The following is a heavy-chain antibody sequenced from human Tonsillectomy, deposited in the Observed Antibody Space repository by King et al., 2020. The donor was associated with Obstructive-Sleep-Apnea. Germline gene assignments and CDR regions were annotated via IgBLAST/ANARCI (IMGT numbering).Heavy chain of an antibody. D-gene: IGHD3-10*01. V-gene: IGHV4-34*01. CDR1: GGSFSGYY. CDR2: INHSGST. J-gene: IGHJ3*02. CDR3: ARRKYWVRGASRKDPNAFDI. Sequence: VQLQQWGAGLLKPSETLSLTCAVYGGSFSGYYWSWIRQPPGKGLEWIGEINHSGSTNYDPSLKSRVTISVDTSKNQFSLKLSSVTAADTAVYYCARRKYWVRGASRKDPNAFDIWGQGTMVTVSS.